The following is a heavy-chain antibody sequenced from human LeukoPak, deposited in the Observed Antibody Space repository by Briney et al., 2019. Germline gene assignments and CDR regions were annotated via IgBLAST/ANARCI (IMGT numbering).Heavy chain of an antibody. D-gene: IGHD2-15*01. CDR2: IKEDGSEK. J-gene: IGHJ5*02. CDR1: GLTFSSYW. CDR3: ARVKGYRFEWFDP. Sequence: QSGGSLRLSCAASGLTFSSYWMSWVRQAPGKGLEWVANIKEDGSEKYYVDSVKGRFTISRDNAKNTLYLQMNSLRAEDTAVYYCARVKGYRFEWFDPWGQGTLVTVSS. V-gene: IGHV3-7*01.